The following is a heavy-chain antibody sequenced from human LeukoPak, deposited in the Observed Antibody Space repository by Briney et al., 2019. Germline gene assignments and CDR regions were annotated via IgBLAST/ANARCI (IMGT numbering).Heavy chain of an antibody. CDR1: GFTFSSYA. CDR3: AKERSSYVSRFLAAPPYYYMDV. CDR2: ISGSGGST. V-gene: IGHV3-23*01. Sequence: GGSLRLSCAASGFTFSSYAMSWVRQAPGKGLEWVSAISGSGGSTYYADSVKGRFTISRDNSKNTLYLQMNSLRAEDTAVYYCAKERSSYVSRFLAAPPYYYMDVWGKGTTVTVSS. D-gene: IGHD3-3*01. J-gene: IGHJ6*03.